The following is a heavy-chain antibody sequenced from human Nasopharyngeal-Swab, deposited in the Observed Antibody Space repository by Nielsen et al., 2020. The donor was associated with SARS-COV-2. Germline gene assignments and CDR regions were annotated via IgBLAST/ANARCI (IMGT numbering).Heavy chain of an antibody. Sequence: VRQMPGKGLEWVAVISYDGSNKYYADSVKGRFTISRDNSKNTLYLQMNSLRAEDTAVYYCAKDKKARGDSSSWTKDYWGQGTLVTVSS. CDR2: ISYDGSNK. J-gene: IGHJ4*02. CDR3: AKDKKARGDSSSWTKDY. V-gene: IGHV3-30*18. D-gene: IGHD6-13*01.